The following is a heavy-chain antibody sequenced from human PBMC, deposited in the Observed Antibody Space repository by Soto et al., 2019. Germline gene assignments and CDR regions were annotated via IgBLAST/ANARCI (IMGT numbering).Heavy chain of an antibody. D-gene: IGHD2-21*02. Sequence: GGSLRLSCAASGFTFRSYSMSWVRQAPGKGLEWVSYISTTSSYIYYGDSVKGRFTISRDNAENSLYLQMNSLSAEDTAVYYCARNCGGDCSNWFDPWGQGTLVTVSS. CDR1: GFTFRSYS. CDR2: ISTTSSYI. V-gene: IGHV3-21*01. CDR3: ARNCGGDCSNWFDP. J-gene: IGHJ5*02.